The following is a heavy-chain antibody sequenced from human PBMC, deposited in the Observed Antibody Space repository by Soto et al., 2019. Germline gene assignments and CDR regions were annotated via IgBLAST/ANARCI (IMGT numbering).Heavy chain of an antibody. CDR2: INHSGST. Sequence: SETLSLTCAVYGGSFSGYYWSWIRQPPGKGLEWIGEINHSGSTNYNPSLKSRVTISVDTSKNQFSLKLSSVTAADTAVYYCARDNYGMDVWGQGTTVTVYS. CDR1: GGSFSGYY. V-gene: IGHV4-34*01. CDR3: ARDNYGMDV. J-gene: IGHJ6*02.